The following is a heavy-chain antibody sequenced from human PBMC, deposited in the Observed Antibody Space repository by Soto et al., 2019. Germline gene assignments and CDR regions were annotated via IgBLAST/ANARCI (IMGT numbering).Heavy chain of an antibody. CDR3: AKDRERDAWYEDY. J-gene: IGHJ4*02. V-gene: IGHV3-23*01. CDR1: GFSFSNYA. D-gene: IGHD6-13*01. Sequence: SSGFSFSNYAMTWVRQAPGKGLEWVSVISGSDGRTYYADSVKGRFTISRDNYKNTLYLQMNSLRAEDTAVYYCAKDRERDAWYEDYWGQGTLVTVYS. CDR2: ISGSDGRT.